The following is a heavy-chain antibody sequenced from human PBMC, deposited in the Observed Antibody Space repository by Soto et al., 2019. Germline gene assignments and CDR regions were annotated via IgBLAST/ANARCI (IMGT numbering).Heavy chain of an antibody. CDR1: GFTFSSYA. CDR2: ISYDGSNK. D-gene: IGHD3-3*01. CDR3: ARELAVLEWLLSPDYYYYGMDV. J-gene: IGHJ6*02. Sequence: QVQLVESGGGVVQPGRSLRLSCAASGFTFSSYAMHWVRQAPGKGLEWVAVISYDGSNKYYADSVKGRFTISRDNSKNTLYLQMNSLRAEDTAVYYCARELAVLEWLLSPDYYYYGMDVWGQGTTVTVSS. V-gene: IGHV3-30-3*01.